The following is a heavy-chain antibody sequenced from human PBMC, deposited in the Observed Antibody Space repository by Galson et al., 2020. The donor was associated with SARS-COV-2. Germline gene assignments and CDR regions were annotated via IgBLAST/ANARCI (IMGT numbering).Heavy chain of an antibody. Sequence: GGPLRLPCAASGSPFSSYRMSWVRQAPGKGLEWVANIKQDGSETYYVDSVQGRFTISRDNAKHSLYLQMNSLRAEGTAVDYCAGAGGFSGCDGIADWGQGTLVTVAS. CDR3: AGAGGFSGCDGIAD. V-gene: IGHV3-7*01. D-gene: IGHD5-12*01. CDR1: GSPFSSYR. CDR2: IKQDGSET. J-gene: IGHJ4*02.